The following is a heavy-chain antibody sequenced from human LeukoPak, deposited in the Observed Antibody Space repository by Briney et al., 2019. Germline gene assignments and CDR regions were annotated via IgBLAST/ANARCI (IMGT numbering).Heavy chain of an antibody. CDR1: GFTFSSYA. V-gene: IGHV3-23*01. D-gene: IGHD6-13*01. Sequence: GGSLRLSCAASGFTFSSYAMSWVRQAPGKGLEWVSAISGSGGSTYYADSVKGRFTIPRDNSKNTLYLQMNSLRAEDTAVYYCAKDRRKEGAAAKYDYWGQGTLVTVSS. CDR2: ISGSGGST. J-gene: IGHJ4*02. CDR3: AKDRRKEGAAAKYDY.